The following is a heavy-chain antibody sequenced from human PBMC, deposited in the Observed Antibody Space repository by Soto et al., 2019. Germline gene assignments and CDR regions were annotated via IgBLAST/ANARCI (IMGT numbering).Heavy chain of an antibody. CDR3: ASWYYGSGSYYDSDY. J-gene: IGHJ4*02. CDR1: GYTFTSYG. D-gene: IGHD3-10*01. V-gene: IGHV1-18*01. Sequence: ASVXVSCKASGYTFTSYGITWVRRAPGQGLEWMGWISAYNGNTNYAQNLQGRVTMTTDTSTSTAYMELRSLRSDDTAVYYCASWYYGSGSYYDSDYWGQGTLVTVSS. CDR2: ISAYNGNT.